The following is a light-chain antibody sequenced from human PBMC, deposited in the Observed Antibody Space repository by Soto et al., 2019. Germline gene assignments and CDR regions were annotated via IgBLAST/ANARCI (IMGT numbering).Light chain of an antibody. J-gene: IGKJ3*01. V-gene: IGKV1-33*01. CDR2: DAS. Sequence: DIQMTQSPSSLSASVGDRVTITCRAGQAIRSDLAWYQQKPGKAPKLLIYDASNLETGVPSRFSGSGSGTDFTFTISSLQPEDIATYYCQQYDNLPRFTFGPGTKVDIK. CDR1: QAIRSD. CDR3: QQYDNLPRFT.